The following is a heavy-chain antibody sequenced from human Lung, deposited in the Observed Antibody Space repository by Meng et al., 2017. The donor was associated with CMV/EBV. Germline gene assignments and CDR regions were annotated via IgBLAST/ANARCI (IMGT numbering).Heavy chain of an antibody. J-gene: IGHJ6*02. CDR1: GFTFSTYT. Sequence: SCAASGFTFSTYTINWVRRAPGKGLEWVSCISSSSSYIYYADSVKGRFTISRDNAKNSVYLQMDSLRADDTAVYYCARARVFYAMDVWGQGTTVTVSS. V-gene: IGHV3-21*01. CDR2: ISSSSSYI. CDR3: ARARVFYAMDV.